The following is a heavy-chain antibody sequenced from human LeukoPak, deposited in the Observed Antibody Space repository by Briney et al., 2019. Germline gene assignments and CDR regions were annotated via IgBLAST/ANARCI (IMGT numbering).Heavy chain of an antibody. J-gene: IGHJ3*02. D-gene: IGHD2-8*01. CDR2: INHSGST. CDR1: GGSFSGYY. CDR3: ARTPAWCMRPVCAFDI. Sequence: PSETLSLTCAVYGGSFSGYYWSWIRQPPGKGLEWIGEINHSGSTNYNPSLKSRVTISVDTSKNQFSLKLSSVTAADTAVYYCARTPAWCMRPVCAFDIWGQGTMVTVSS. V-gene: IGHV4-34*01.